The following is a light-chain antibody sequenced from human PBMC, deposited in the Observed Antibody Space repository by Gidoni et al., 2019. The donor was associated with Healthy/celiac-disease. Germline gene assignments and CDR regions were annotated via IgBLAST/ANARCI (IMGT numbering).Light chain of an antibody. CDR2: GAS. Sequence: EIVLTQSPGTLSLSPGERATPSCRASQSVSSSYLAWYQQKPGQAPRLLIYGASSRATGIPDRFSGSGSGTDFTLTISRLEPEDFAVYYCQQYDSSPRYTFGQGTKLEIK. V-gene: IGKV3-20*01. CDR1: QSVSSSY. CDR3: QQYDSSPRYT. J-gene: IGKJ2*01.